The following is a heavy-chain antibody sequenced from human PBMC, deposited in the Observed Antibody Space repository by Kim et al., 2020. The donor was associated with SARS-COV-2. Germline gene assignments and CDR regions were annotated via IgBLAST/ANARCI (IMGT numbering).Heavy chain of an antibody. CDR2: IIPILGIA. V-gene: IGHV1-69*04. D-gene: IGHD2-2*01. Sequence: SVKVSCKASGGTFSSYAISWVRQAPGQGLEWMGRIIPILGIANYAQKFQGRVTITADKSTSTAYMELSSLRSEDTAVYYCARDLHSDIVVVPAAIGGNNWFDPWGQGTLVTVSS. CDR1: GGTFSSYA. CDR3: ARDLHSDIVVVPAAIGGNNWFDP. J-gene: IGHJ5*02.